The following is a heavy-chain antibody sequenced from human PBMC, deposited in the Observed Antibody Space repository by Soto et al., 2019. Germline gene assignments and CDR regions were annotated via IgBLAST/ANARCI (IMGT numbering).Heavy chain of an antibody. J-gene: IGHJ5*02. CDR3: AREPSGGGGNWFDP. CDR1: GYTFTSYD. D-gene: IGHD3-10*01. V-gene: IGHV1-8*01. CDR2: MNPNSGNT. Sequence: QVQLVQSGAEVKKPGASVKVSCKASGYTFTSYDINWVRQATGQGLEWMGWMNPNSGNTAYAQKFQGRTTMTSNTSISPAYMALSSLRAEDTAVFYCAREPSGGGGNWFDPWGQGTLVTVSS.